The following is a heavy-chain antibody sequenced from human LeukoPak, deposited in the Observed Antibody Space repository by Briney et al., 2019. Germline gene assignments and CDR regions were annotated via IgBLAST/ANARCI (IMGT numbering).Heavy chain of an antibody. CDR3: AKLEGQANYYYYYMDV. D-gene: IGHD5-24*01. J-gene: IGHJ6*03. CDR2: ISGRGVNT. CDR1: GFTFSSYV. Sequence: GGSLRLSCAASGFTFSSYVMSWVRQAPGKGLEWVSTISGRGVNTYYADSVKGRFTISRDNSKNTLYLQMNSLRAEDTAVYYCAKLEGQANYYYYYMDVWGKGTTVTVSS. V-gene: IGHV3-23*01.